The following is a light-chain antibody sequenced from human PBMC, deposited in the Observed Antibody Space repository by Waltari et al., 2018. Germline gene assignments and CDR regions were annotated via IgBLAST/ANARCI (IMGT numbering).Light chain of an antibody. CDR1: GSNIGAGYD. Sequence: QSVLTQPPSVSGAPGQRVTISCTGSGSNIGAGYDVHWHQQLPRAAPKLLIYGSTSRTVGVPDRFVGPTSGTSASLAITGLQAEDEADYYCQSYDTSLRVVFGGGTKLTVL. J-gene: IGLJ2*01. CDR2: GST. CDR3: QSYDTSLRVV. V-gene: IGLV1-40*01.